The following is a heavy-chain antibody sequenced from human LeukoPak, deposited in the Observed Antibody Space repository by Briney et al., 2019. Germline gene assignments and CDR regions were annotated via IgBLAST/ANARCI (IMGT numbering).Heavy chain of an antibody. CDR2: VCAYNGNT. D-gene: IGHD3-3*01. J-gene: IGHJ6*03. CDR1: GYTFTRYG. V-gene: IGHV1-18*01. Sequence: ASEKVSCKASGYTFTRYGISWVRQAPGHGLEWMGWVCAYNGNTKYEQKLQGTVTKTTDTSTSTAYMELRSLRSDDTAVYYCARDPAPYDFWSGYYMTYYYYYMDVWGKGTPVTVSS. CDR3: ARDPAPYDFWSGYYMTYYYYYMDV.